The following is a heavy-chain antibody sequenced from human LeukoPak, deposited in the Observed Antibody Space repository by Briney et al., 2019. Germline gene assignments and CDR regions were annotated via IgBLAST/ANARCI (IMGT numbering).Heavy chain of an antibody. J-gene: IGHJ4*02. CDR2: ILHSGST. CDR3: AREARFFDY. D-gene: IGHD3-3*01. CDR1: GYSISSAYS. V-gene: IGHV4-38-2*02. Sequence: SETLSLTCTVSGYSISSAYSWGWSRQPPGKGLEFIGSILHSGSTYSNPALKSRVTISIDTSKNQFSLKLTAVTAADTAVYYCAREARFFDYWGQGTLVTVSS.